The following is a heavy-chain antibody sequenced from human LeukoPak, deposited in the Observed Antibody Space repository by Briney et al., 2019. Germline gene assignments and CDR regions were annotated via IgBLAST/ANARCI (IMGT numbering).Heavy chain of an antibody. Sequence: ASVKVSCKASGYIFTDYYMHWVRQAPGQELGWMGRINPNSGGTNYAQKFQGRVTMTRDTSTSTVYMELSSLRSEDTAVYYCARTHHGMDVWGQGTTVTVSS. CDR3: ARTHHGMDV. CDR2: INPNSGGT. CDR1: GYIFTDYY. J-gene: IGHJ6*02. V-gene: IGHV1/OR15-1*04.